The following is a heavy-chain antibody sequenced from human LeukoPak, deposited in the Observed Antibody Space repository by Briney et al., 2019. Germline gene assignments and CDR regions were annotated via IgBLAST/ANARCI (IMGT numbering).Heavy chain of an antibody. CDR1: GYTFTSYG. CDR3: ARAATIYCGSGSLYYYYYYMDV. Sequence: GASVKVSCKASGYTFTSYGISWVRQAPGQGLEWMDWINPNSGGTNYAQKFQGRVTMTRDTSISTAYMELSRLRSDDPAVYYCARAATIYCGSGSLYYYYYYMDVWGKGTTVTVSS. V-gene: IGHV1-2*02. D-gene: IGHD3-10*01. CDR2: INPNSGGT. J-gene: IGHJ6*03.